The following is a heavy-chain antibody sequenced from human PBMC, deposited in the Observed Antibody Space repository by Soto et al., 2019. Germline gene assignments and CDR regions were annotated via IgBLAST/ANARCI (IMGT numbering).Heavy chain of an antibody. CDR3: ARGVLA. CDR1: GGSVNSGGWS. CDR2: ISPSGSP. V-gene: IGHV4-30-2*01. Sequence: TGSLTFAVSGGSVNSGGWSWSWIRQAPGKGLEWIGFISPSGSPAYNPSLKSRVTIWVDRSNNQISLELSSVTAADTAVYYCARGVLAWGPGTLVTVSS. J-gene: IGHJ5*02. D-gene: IGHD2-8*01.